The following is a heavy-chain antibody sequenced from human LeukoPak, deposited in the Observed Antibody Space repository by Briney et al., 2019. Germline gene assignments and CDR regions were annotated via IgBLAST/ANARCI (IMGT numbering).Heavy chain of an antibody. Sequence: PSETLSLTYTVSGGSISSYYWSWIRQPPGKGLEWIGYIYYSGSTNYNPSLESRVTISVDTSKNQFSLKLSSVTAADTAMYYCAWSTSIQHLDYWGQGTLVTVSS. J-gene: IGHJ4*02. V-gene: IGHV4-59*08. D-gene: IGHD5-18*01. CDR3: AWSTSIQHLDY. CDR1: GGSISSYY. CDR2: IYYSGST.